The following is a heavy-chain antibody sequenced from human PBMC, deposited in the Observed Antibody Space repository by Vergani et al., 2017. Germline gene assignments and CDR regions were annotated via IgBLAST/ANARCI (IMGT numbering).Heavy chain of an antibody. J-gene: IGHJ4*02. CDR1: GFTVSSNY. CDR2: IYSGGST. CDR3: AIAHDSSGYYPPHFDY. V-gene: IGHV3-66*02. D-gene: IGHD3-22*01. Sequence: EVQLVESGGGLVQPGGSLRLSCAASGFTVSSNYMSWVRQAPGKGLEWVSVIYSGGSTYYADSVKGRFTISRDNSKNTLYLQMNSLRAEDTAVYYCAIAHDSSGYYPPHFDYWGQGTLVTVSS.